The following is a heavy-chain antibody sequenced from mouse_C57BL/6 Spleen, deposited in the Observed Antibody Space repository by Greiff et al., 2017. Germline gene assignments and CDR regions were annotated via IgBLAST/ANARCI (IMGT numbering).Heavy chain of an antibody. D-gene: IGHD2-5*01. CDR2: IDPSDSET. CDR3: ARGYSKGKDY. CDR1: GYTFTSYW. V-gene: IGHV1-52*01. Sequence: QVQLKQPGAELVRPGSSVKLSCKASGYTFTSYWMHWVKQRPIQGLEWIGNIDPSDSETYYNQKFKDKATLTVDKSSSTAYLQLSSLTSEDSAVYYCARGYSKGKDYWGQGTSVTVSS. J-gene: IGHJ4*01.